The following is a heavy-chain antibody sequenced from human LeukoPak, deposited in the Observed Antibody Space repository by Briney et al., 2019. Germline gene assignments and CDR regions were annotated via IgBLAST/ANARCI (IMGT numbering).Heavy chain of an antibody. J-gene: IGHJ4*02. V-gene: IGHV3-23*01. CDR3: AKDQGYCSGGSCLYFDY. D-gene: IGHD2-15*01. Sequence: GGSLRLSCAASGFTFSSYGMSWVRQAPGKGLEWVSAISGSGGSTYYADSVKGRFTISRDNSKNTLYLQMNSLRAEDTAVYYCAKDQGYCSGGSCLYFDYWGQGTLVTVSS. CDR1: GFTFSSYG. CDR2: ISGSGGST.